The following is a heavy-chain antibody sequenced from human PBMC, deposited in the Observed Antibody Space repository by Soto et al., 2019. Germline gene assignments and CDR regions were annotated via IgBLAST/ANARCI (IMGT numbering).Heavy chain of an antibody. CDR1: GYTFTGYY. CDR3: ARDLGPSKDIVVVPAAMNYYYYGMDV. CDR2: INPNSGGT. V-gene: IGHV1-2*04. J-gene: IGHJ6*02. D-gene: IGHD2-2*01. Sequence: ASVKVSCKASGYTFTGYYMHWVRQAPGQGLEWMGWINPNSGGTNYAQKFQGWVTMTRDTSISTAYMELSRLRSDDTAVYYCARDLGPSKDIVVVPAAMNYYYYGMDVWGQGTTVTVSS.